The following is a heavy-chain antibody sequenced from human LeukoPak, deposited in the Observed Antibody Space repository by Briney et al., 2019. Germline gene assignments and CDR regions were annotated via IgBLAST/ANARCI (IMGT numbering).Heavy chain of an antibody. J-gene: IGHJ4*02. CDR2: IYHSGST. CDR3: AREGGSYRMAPFDY. V-gene: IGHV4-38-2*02. Sequence: SETLSLTCSVSGYSISSGYYWGWIRQPPGKGVEWIGSIYHSGSTYYNPSLKGRVTISVDTSKNQFSLKLSSVTAADTAVYYCAREGGSYRMAPFDYWGQGTLVTVSS. CDR1: GYSISSGYY. D-gene: IGHD1-26*01.